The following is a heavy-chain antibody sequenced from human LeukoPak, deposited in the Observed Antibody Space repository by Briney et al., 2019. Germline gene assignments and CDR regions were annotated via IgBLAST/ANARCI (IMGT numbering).Heavy chain of an antibody. V-gene: IGHV1-2*02. CDR2: INPNSGGT. CDR1: GYTFTVYY. CDR3: ARVAVVVPAAKYYMDV. D-gene: IGHD2-2*01. J-gene: IGHJ6*03. Sequence: GASVKVSCKASGYTFTVYYMHWVRQAPGQGLEWMGWINPNSGGTNYAQKFQGRVTMTRDTSISTAYMELSRLRSDDTAVYYCARVAVVVPAAKYYMDVWGKGTTVTVSS.